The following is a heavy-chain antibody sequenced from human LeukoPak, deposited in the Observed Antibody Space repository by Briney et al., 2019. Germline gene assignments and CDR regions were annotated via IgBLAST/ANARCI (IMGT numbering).Heavy chain of an antibody. D-gene: IGHD3-10*01. Sequence: ASVTVSCKASGYTFTSYYMHWVRQAPGQGLEWMGIINPSGGSTTYAQKFQGRVTMTRDTSTSTVYMELSSLRSEDTAVYYCARDLAGSGSYLSYGMYVWGQGTTVTVSS. CDR3: ARDLAGSGSYLSYGMYV. CDR2: INPSGGST. V-gene: IGHV1-46*01. CDR1: GYTFTSYY. J-gene: IGHJ6*02.